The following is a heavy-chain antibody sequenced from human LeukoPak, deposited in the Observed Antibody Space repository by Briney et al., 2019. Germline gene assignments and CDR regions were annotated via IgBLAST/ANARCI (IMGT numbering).Heavy chain of an antibody. CDR2: IKQDGSEK. CDR3: ARDSVVRGAPEFDY. D-gene: IGHD3-10*01. CDR1: GFTFSSYW. V-gene: IGHV3-7*01. Sequence: GGSLRLSCVASGFTFSSYWMSWVRQAPGKGLEWVANIKQDGSEKYYVDSLKGRFTISRDNAKNSLYLQMNSLRAEDTAVYYCARDSVVRGAPEFDYWGQGTLVTVSS. J-gene: IGHJ4*02.